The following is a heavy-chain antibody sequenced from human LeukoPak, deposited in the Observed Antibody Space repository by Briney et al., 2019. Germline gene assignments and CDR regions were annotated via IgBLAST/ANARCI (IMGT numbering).Heavy chain of an antibody. CDR3: ARDVVGVTAVAFDL. J-gene: IGHJ2*01. D-gene: IGHD2-21*02. CDR1: GFTFSSNG. V-gene: IGHV3-21*01. Sequence: GGSLRLSCAASGFTFSSNGMNWVRQAPGKGLEWVSSISSSTSYIFYADSVKGRFTISRDNAKNSLYLQMNSQRAEDTAVYYCARDVVGVTAVAFDLWGRGTLVTVSS. CDR2: ISSSTSYI.